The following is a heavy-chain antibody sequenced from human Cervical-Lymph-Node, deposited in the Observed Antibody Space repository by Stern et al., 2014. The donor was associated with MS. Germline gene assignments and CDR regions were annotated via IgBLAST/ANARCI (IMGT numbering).Heavy chain of an antibody. Sequence: QVQLVQSGPELKKPGASVRVSCKASGYTFTNYPMNWVRQAPGQGLEWMGWINPNTGNPTYAPGFTGRFVFSLDTSVSTAYLQISSLKAEDTGVYYCSRGDYPDFGVAISYLDYWGQGALVTVSS. J-gene: IGHJ4*02. CDR2: INPNTGNP. CDR1: GYTFTNYP. V-gene: IGHV7-4-1*02. CDR3: SRGDYPDFGVAISYLDY. D-gene: IGHD3-3*01.